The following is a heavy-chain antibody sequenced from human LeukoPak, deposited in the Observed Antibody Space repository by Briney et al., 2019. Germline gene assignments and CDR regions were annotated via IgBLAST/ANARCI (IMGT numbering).Heavy chain of an antibody. Sequence: GGSLRLSCAASGFTFSSYSMNWVRQAPGKGLEWVSYISSSSSTIYYADSVKGRFTISRDNAKNSLYLQMNSLRAEDTAVYYCARDYGYHYYYYGMDVWGQGTTVTVSS. CDR2: ISSSSSTI. D-gene: IGHD3-10*01. CDR1: GFTFSSYS. V-gene: IGHV3-48*04. CDR3: ARDYGYHYYYYGMDV. J-gene: IGHJ6*02.